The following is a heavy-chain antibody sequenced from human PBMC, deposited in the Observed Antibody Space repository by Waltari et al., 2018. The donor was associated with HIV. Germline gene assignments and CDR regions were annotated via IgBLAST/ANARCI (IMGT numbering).Heavy chain of an antibody. D-gene: IGHD3-3*01. Sequence: EVQLVESGGGQVKPGGSLRLSCVVSGFTCNPFNMKWVRQAPGEGLEWVSSISSTSSFIYYADSVKGRFTISRDNAKNSLYLQINNLRAEDTAVYYCAKEDFWGGPHNWSQGTLFTVSS. J-gene: IGHJ4*02. CDR1: GFTCNPFN. CDR3: AKEDFWGGPHN. V-gene: IGHV3-21*02. CDR2: ISSTSSFI.